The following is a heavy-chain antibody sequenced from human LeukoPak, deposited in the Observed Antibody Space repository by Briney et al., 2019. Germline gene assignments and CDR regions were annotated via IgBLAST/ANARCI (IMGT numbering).Heavy chain of an antibody. J-gene: IGHJ4*02. Sequence: GGSLRLSCAASGFTFSNAWMSWIRQAPGKGLEWVSYISSSGSTIYYADSVKGRFTISRDNAKNSLYLQMNSLRAEDTAVYYCARPHYDILTGYSPFDYWGQGTLVTVSS. CDR3: ARPHYDILTGYSPFDY. D-gene: IGHD3-9*01. V-gene: IGHV3-11*01. CDR2: ISSSGSTI. CDR1: GFTFSNAW.